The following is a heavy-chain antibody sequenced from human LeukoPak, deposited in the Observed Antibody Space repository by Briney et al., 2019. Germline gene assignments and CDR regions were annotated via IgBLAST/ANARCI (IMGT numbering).Heavy chain of an antibody. D-gene: IGHD3-9*01. CDR2: MKSKRDGGAT. CDR3: TTALNFDILTGLYHPIAAFDI. J-gene: IGHJ3*02. CDR1: GFPFTNAW. Sequence: GGSLRLLCEASGFPFTNAWMNWVRQAPGKRPEWVGRMKSKRDGGATEYAAPVKGRFPISRDDSKNTVYLQMNSLKTEDTGVYYCTTALNFDILTGLYHPIAAFDIWGQGTLVTVSS. V-gene: IGHV3-15*01.